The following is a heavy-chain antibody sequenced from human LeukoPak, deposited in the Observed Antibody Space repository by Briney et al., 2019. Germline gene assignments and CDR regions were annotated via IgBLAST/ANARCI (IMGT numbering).Heavy chain of an antibody. D-gene: IGHD4-17*01. CDR2: ISSSGGNT. J-gene: IGHJ4*02. Sequence: GGSLRLSCAASGFTFRNFAMSWVRQAPGKGLEWVSGISSSGGNTYYADSVKGRFTISRDNSKNTLYLQMNSLRAEDTAVYYCASGLGATATYYFDCWGQGTLVTVSS. CDR1: GFTFRNFA. CDR3: ASGLGATATYYFDC. V-gene: IGHV3-23*01.